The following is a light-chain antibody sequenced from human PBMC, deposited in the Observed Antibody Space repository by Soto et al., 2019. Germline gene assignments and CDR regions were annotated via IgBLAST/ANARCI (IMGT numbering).Light chain of an antibody. CDR2: GAS. CDR3: QQYKNWLTWT. CDR1: QSISSN. Sequence: EIVMAQSPATLSVSPWERAALSCMASQSISSNLAWYQQKPGQAPRLLIYGASTRATGIPARFSGSGSGTEFTLTISSLQSEDFAVYYCQQYKNWLTWTFGQGTKV. J-gene: IGKJ1*01. V-gene: IGKV3-15*01.